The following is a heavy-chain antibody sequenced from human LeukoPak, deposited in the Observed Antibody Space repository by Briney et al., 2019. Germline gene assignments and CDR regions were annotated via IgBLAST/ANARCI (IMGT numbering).Heavy chain of an antibody. Sequence: ASETLSLTCAVSGGSISSSNWWSWVRQPPGKGLEWIGEIYHSGSTNYNPSLKSRVTISVDTSKNQFSLKLSSVTAADTAVYYCARDILRYFDWLPDAFDIWGQGTMVTVSS. J-gene: IGHJ3*02. CDR1: GGSISSSNW. V-gene: IGHV4-4*02. D-gene: IGHD3-9*01. CDR3: ARDILRYFDWLPDAFDI. CDR2: IYHSGST.